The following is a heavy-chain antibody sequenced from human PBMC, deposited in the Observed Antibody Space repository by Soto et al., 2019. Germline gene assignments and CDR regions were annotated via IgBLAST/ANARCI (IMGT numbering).Heavy chain of an antibody. V-gene: IGHV3-33*01. D-gene: IGHD6-6*01. Sequence: GGSLRLSCAASGFTFSSYGMHWVRQAPGKGLEWVAVIWYDGSNKYYADSVKGRFTISRDNSKNTLYLQMNSLRAEDTAVYYCARANRGTSSSSTYTFDYWGQGTLVTVSS. CDR3: ARANRGTSSSSTYTFDY. CDR1: GFTFSSYG. J-gene: IGHJ4*02. CDR2: IWYDGSNK.